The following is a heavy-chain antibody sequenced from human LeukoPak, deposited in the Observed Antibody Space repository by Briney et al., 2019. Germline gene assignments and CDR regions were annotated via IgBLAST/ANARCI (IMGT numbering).Heavy chain of an antibody. CDR1: GESFSGYS. CDR3: ARVSRGNSVGGDY. D-gene: IGHD4-23*01. Sequence: SETLSLTCAVYGESFSGYSWSWIRQPPGKGLEWIGEINHSASTTYNPSLKSRVTISVDTSKNQFSLKLSSVTAADTAMYYCARVSRGNSVGGDYWGQGTLVTVSS. CDR2: INHSAST. J-gene: IGHJ4*02. V-gene: IGHV4-34*01.